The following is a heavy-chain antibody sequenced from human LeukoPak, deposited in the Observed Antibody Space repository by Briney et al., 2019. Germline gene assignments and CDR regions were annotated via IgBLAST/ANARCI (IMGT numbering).Heavy chain of an antibody. CDR1: GFTFSTYD. CDR3: ARAPRRHAFDI. Sequence: GGSLRLSCAASGFTFSTYDIHWVRHPPGKGLEWISVIGTTGDTYYSGSVKGRFTISRDNAKNSLYLQMNSLRAGDTAVYYCARAPRRHAFDICGQGTMVTVSS. V-gene: IGHV3-13*04. CDR2: IGTTGDT. J-gene: IGHJ3*02.